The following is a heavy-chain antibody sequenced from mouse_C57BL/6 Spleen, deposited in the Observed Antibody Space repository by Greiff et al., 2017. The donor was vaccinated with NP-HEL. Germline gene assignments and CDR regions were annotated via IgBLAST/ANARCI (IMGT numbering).Heavy chain of an antibody. V-gene: IGHV1-26*01. CDR3: ARERGWDVDY. Sequence: VQLKQSGPELVKPGASVKISCKASGYTFTDYYMNWVKQSHGKSLEWIGDINPNNGGTSYNQKFKGKATLTVDKSSSTAYMELRSLTSEDSAVYYCARERGWDVDYWGQGTLVTVSA. D-gene: IGHD4-1*01. J-gene: IGHJ3*01. CDR2: INPNNGGT. CDR1: GYTFTDYY.